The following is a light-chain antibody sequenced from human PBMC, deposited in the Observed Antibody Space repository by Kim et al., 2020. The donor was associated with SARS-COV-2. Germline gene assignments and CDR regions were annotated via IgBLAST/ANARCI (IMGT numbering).Light chain of an antibody. CDR2: VGAGGIVG. Sequence: TLTCNLNSGYRHYKVDWYQQRPGKGPRFVMRVGAGGIVGSKGDGIPDRFSVLGSGLNRYLTIKNIQEEDESDYHCGADHGSGSNWVFGGGTQLTVL. CDR3: GADHGSGSNWV. CDR1: SGYRHYK. V-gene: IGLV9-49*01. J-gene: IGLJ2*01.